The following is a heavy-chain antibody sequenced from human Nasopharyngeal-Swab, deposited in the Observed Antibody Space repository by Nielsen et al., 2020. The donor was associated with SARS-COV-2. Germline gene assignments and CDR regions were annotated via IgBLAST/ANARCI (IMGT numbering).Heavy chain of an antibody. Sequence: GESLKISCAASGFTFSSYSMTWVRQAPGKGLVWVSRINSDGSSTSYADSVKGRFTISRDNAKNTLYLQMNSLRAEDTAVYYCAGDILVATPGLDYWGQGTLVTVSS. CDR1: GFTFSSYS. V-gene: IGHV3-74*01. CDR3: AGDILVATPGLDY. D-gene: IGHD5-12*01. CDR2: INSDGSST. J-gene: IGHJ4*02.